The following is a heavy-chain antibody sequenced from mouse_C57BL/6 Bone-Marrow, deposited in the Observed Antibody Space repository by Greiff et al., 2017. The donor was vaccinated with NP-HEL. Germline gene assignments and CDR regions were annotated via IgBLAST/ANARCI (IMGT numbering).Heavy chain of an antibody. D-gene: IGHD2-1*01. J-gene: IGHJ3*01. CDR1: GYTFTSYW. CDR3: ARKGIYYGNYLAWFAY. V-gene: IGHV1-55*01. CDR2: IYPGSGST. Sequence: QVQLQQPGAELVKPGASVKMSCKASGYTFTSYWITWVKQRPGQGLEWIGDIYPGSGSTNYNEKFKSKATLTVDTSSSTAYMQLSSLTSEDSAVYYCARKGIYYGNYLAWFAYLGQGTLVTVSA.